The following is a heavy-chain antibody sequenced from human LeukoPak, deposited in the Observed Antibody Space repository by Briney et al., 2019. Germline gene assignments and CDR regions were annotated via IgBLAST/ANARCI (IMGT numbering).Heavy chain of an antibody. Sequence: RSGGSLRLSCAASGFTFSSYAMHWVRQAPGKGLEWVEVISYDGSNKYYADSVKGRFTISRDNSKHTLYLQMNSLRAEDTAVYYCARSSSSWARSYFDYWGQGTLVTVSS. D-gene: IGHD6-13*01. CDR1: GFTFSSYA. V-gene: IGHV3-30-3*01. CDR3: ARSSSSWARSYFDY. J-gene: IGHJ4*02. CDR2: ISYDGSNK.